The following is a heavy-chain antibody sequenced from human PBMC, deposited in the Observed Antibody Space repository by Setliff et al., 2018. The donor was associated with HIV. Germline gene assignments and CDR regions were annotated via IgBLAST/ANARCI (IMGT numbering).Heavy chain of an antibody. CDR3: AREGRHPIFDY. V-gene: IGHV3-48*03. Sequence: GGSLRLSCAASGFTFSNYEMSWVRQAPGKGPEWVSYITGSGDTIYYADSVKGRFTMSRDNAKDSVYLQMNSLRAEDTAVYYCAREGRHPIFDYWGQGTLVTVSS. CDR1: GFTFSNYE. J-gene: IGHJ4*02. CDR2: ITGSGDTI. D-gene: IGHD2-2*02.